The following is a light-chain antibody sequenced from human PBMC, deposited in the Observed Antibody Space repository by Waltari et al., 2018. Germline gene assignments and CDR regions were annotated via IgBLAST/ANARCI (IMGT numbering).Light chain of an antibody. Sequence: DIQMTQSPSSLSASVGDRVTMTCRASQSVSRYLSWYQQKPGQAPKLLIFAASVLESEVPSRFSGSGYGTDFTLTINGLQPEDFATYYCQQSSSTLMYTFGQGTKVEI. V-gene: IGKV1-39*01. CDR2: AAS. J-gene: IGKJ2*01. CDR3: QQSSSTLMYT. CDR1: QSVSRY.